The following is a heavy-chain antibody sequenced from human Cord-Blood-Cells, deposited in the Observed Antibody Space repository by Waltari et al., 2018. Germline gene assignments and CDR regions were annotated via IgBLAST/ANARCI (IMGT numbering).Heavy chain of an antibody. Sequence: EVQLVEAGGGLVKPGGSLRLSCAASGFPCSSYSMNWVRQAPGKGLEWVSSISSSSSYIYYADSVKGRFTISRDNAKNSLYLQMNSLRAEDTAVYYCARGEDWGAFDIWGQGTMVTVSS. J-gene: IGHJ3*02. V-gene: IGHV3-21*01. D-gene: IGHD7-27*01. CDR2: ISSSSSYI. CDR3: ARGEDWGAFDI. CDR1: GFPCSSYS.